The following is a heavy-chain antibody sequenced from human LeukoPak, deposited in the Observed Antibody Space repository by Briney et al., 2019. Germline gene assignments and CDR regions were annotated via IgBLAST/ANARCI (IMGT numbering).Heavy chain of an antibody. CDR3: ARTSPSRSYYYDSSGPFDY. CDR1: GGSISSYY. D-gene: IGHD3-22*01. V-gene: IGHV4-59*01. Sequence: SEALSLTCTVSGGSISSYYWSWIRQPPGEGLEWIGYIYYSGSTNYNPSLKSRVTISVDTSKNQFSLKLSSVTAADTAVYYCARTSPSRSYYYDSSGPFDYWGQGTLVTVSS. J-gene: IGHJ4*02. CDR2: IYYSGST.